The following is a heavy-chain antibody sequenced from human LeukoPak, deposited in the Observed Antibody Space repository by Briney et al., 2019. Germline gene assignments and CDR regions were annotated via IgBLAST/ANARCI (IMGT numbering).Heavy chain of an antibody. CDR1: GGSISSYY. D-gene: IGHD5-18*01. J-gene: IGHJ4*02. V-gene: IGHV4-4*09. CDR3: ASSDRGYSYGQFDY. CDR2: IYTSGST. Sequence: SETLSLTCTVSGGSISSYYWSWIRQPPGKGLEWIGYIYTSGSTNYNPSFKSRVTISVDTSKNQFSLKLSSVTAADTAVYYCASSDRGYSYGQFDYWGQGTLVTVSS.